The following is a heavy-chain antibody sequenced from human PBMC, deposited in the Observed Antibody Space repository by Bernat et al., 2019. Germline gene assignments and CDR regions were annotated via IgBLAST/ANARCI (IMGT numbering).Heavy chain of an antibody. V-gene: IGHV3-23*01. J-gene: IGHJ4*02. Sequence: EVQLLESGGGLVQPGGSLRLSCTASGFTFSSYAMSWVRRAPGEGLEWVSRMSGNGANTYYADSVKGRLTISRDNSKNTVYLQMNSLRVEDTAVYYCAKRGFCSGASCQFDYWGQGTLVTVSS. CDR1: GFTFSSYA. CDR2: MSGNGANT. D-gene: IGHD2-15*01. CDR3: AKRGFCSGASCQFDY.